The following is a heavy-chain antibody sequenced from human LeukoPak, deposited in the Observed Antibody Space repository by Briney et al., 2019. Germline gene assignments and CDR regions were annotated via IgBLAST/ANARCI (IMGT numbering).Heavy chain of an antibody. CDR3: AKVGVGALRGAFDI. CDR2: ISWNSGSI. CDR1: GFTFDDYA. D-gene: IGHD1-26*01. J-gene: IGHJ3*02. Sequence: GGSLRLSCAASGFTFDDYAMHWVRQAPGKGLEWVSGISWNSGSIGYADSVKGRFTISRDNAKNFLSEDMALYYCAKVGVGALRGAFDIWGQGTMVTVSS. V-gene: IGHV3-9*03.